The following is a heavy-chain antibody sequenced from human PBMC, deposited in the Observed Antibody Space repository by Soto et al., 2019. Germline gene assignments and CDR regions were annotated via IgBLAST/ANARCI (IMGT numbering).Heavy chain of an antibody. J-gene: IGHJ4*02. D-gene: IGHD3-22*01. CDR1: GFTFSSYG. V-gene: IGHV3-33*01. CDR2: IWYDGSNK. Sequence: PGGSLRLSCAASGFTFSSYGMHWVRQAPGKGLEWVAVIWYDGSNKYYADSVKGRFTISRDNSKNTLYLQMNSLRAEDTAVYYCARETITMLAPGGGEFDYWGQGPLVTVSS. CDR3: ARETITMLAPGGGEFDY.